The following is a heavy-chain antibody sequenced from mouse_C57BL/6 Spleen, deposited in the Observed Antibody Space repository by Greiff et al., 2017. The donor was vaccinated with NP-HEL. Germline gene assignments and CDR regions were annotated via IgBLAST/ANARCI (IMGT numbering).Heavy chain of an antibody. CDR3: ARWHYYGLYWYFDV. V-gene: IGHV1-53*01. D-gene: IGHD1-2*01. CDR1: GYTFTSYW. J-gene: IGHJ1*03. CDR2: INPSNGGT. Sequence: QVQLQQPGTELVKPGASVKLSCKASGYTFTSYWMHWVKQRPGQGLEWIGNINPSNGGTNYNEKFKSKATLTVDKSSSTAYMQLSSLTSEDSAVYYCARWHYYGLYWYFDVWGTGTTVTVSS.